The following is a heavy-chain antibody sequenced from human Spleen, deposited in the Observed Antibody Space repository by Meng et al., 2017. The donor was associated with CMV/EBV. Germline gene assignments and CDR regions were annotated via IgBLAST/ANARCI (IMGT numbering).Heavy chain of an antibody. D-gene: IGHD3-3*01. CDR1: RYTVTRYY. V-gene: IGHV1-46*01. J-gene: IGHJ5*01. CDR2: INPSGGST. Sequence: CRYTVTRYYMHWVRQGPRQGLEGMGTINPSGGSTSYAQKFKGRVTMTRNTSTSTVYMELSSLRSEDTAVYYCASSYDFWSGYSEFDSWGQGTLVTVSS. CDR3: ASSYDFWSGYSEFDS.